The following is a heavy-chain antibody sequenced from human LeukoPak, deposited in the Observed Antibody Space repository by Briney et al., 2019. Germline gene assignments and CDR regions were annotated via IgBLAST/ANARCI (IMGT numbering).Heavy chain of an antibody. Sequence: GGSLRLSCAASGFSFSTYTMRWVRQAPGKGLEYVSGIASNGGTKDYANSVKGRFTISRDNSKNTVYLQMGSLRAEDMAVYYCAREYCTTNNCYNWGLGYWGQGTLVTVSS. CDR1: GFSFSTYT. J-gene: IGHJ4*02. V-gene: IGHV3-64*01. CDR2: IASNGGTK. CDR3: AREYCTTNNCYNWGLGY. D-gene: IGHD2-2*02.